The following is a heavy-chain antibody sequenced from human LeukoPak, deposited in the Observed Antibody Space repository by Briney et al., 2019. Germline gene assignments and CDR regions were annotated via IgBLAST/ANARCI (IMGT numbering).Heavy chain of an antibody. Sequence: GGSLRLSCAASGFTFDDYAMHWVRQAPGKGLEWVSGISWNSGSIGYADSVKGRFTISRDNAKNSLYLQMNSLRAEDTALYYCAKDTAAAPRRYFDYWGQGTLVTVSS. J-gene: IGHJ4*02. V-gene: IGHV3-9*01. CDR3: AKDTAAAPRRYFDY. CDR2: ISWNSGSI. D-gene: IGHD6-13*01. CDR1: GFTFDDYA.